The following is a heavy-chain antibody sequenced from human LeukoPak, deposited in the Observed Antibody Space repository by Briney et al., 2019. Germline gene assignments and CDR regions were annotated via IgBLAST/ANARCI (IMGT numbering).Heavy chain of an antibody. J-gene: IGHJ5*02. CDR3: ARGRGRCSSTSCYRWFDP. V-gene: IGHV1-8*01. CDR2: MNPNSGNT. Sequence: ASVKVSCKASGYTFTSYDINWVRQATGQGLEWMGWMNPNSGNTGYAQKFQGRVTMTRNTSISTAYMELSSLISEDTAVYYCARGRGRCSSTSCYRWFDPWGQGTLVTVSS. CDR1: GYTFTSYD. D-gene: IGHD2-2*01.